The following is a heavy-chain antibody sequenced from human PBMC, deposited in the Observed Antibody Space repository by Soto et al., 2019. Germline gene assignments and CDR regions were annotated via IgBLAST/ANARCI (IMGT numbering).Heavy chain of an antibody. CDR2: IYYSGST. J-gene: IGHJ4*02. D-gene: IGHD3-3*01. CDR3: ASLYDFWRGLDY. Sequence: QAQLQESGPGLVKPSQTLSLTCTVSGGSISSGDYYWSWIRQPPGKGLEWIGYIYYSGSTYYNPSLTSRVIVSGDTPKNQFYLKLSSVTAADTAVYYCASLYDFWRGLDYWGQGTLVTVSS. V-gene: IGHV4-30-4*01. CDR1: GGSISSGDYY.